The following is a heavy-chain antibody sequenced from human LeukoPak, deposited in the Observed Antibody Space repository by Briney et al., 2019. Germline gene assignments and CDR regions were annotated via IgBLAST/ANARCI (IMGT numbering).Heavy chain of an antibody. CDR3: ARADTAMAPYAFDN. Sequence: SVKVSCKACGGTFSSYAINWVRQAPGQGLESMGRIITISGTANYAQKFQGRVTITTDESTSTAHMELSSLRSDDTAVYYCARADTAMAPYAFDNWGQGTMVTVSS. V-gene: IGHV1-69*05. D-gene: IGHD5-18*01. CDR1: GGTFSSYA. J-gene: IGHJ3*02. CDR2: IITISGTA.